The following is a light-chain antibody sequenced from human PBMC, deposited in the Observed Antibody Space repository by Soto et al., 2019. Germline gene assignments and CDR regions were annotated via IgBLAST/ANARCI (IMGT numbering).Light chain of an antibody. CDR3: QQYYTTPVT. Sequence: DIVMTQSPDSLAVSLGEMATINCKSSQSLLHLAWYQQKPGQPPKFLIYWASTRESGVPDRFSGSASGTDFTLTISSLRAEDVAVYYCQQYYTTPVTFGQGTKVELK. CDR2: WAS. J-gene: IGKJ1*01. V-gene: IGKV4-1*01. CDR1: QSLLH.